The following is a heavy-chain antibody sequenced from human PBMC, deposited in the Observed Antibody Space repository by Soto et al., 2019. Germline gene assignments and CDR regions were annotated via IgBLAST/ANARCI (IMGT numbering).Heavy chain of an antibody. D-gene: IGHD2-21*01. CDR1: GYTFNNYG. CDR3: AREIAPDHSDH. CDR2: INAYNGHT. V-gene: IGHV1-18*01. J-gene: IGHJ4*02. Sequence: QVQLVQSGAEVKQPGASVKVSCKASGYTFNNYGITGVRQAPGQGLEWMGWINAYNGHTNYAQKFQDRVAMTTDTSRRTVYMELRSLRSAATAVIYCAREIAPDHSDHWGQGTLVTVSS.